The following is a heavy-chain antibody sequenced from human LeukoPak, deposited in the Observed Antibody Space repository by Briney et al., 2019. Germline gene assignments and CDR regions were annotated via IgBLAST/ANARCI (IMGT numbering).Heavy chain of an antibody. D-gene: IGHD3-22*01. CDR2: IYYSGST. CDR1: GGSISSSSYY. V-gene: IGHV4-39*01. J-gene: IGHJ3*02. Sequence: SETLSLTCTVSGGSISSSSYYWGWIRQPPGKGLEWIGSIYYSGSTYYNPSLKSRVAISVDTSKNQFSLKLSSVTAADTAVYYCARPRITMIVEAFDIWGQGTMVTVSS. CDR3: ARPRITMIVEAFDI.